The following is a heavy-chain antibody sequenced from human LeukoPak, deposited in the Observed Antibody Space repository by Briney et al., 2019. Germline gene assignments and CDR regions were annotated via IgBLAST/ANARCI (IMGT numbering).Heavy chain of an antibody. D-gene: IGHD4-11*01. V-gene: IGHV3-33*06. Sequence: GGSLILSCAASGFTYSHYGMHWVRQAPGKGLEWVAVIWSDGTQKYYGDAVKGRFTIPRDNSMKTLFLQMNSLRGDDTAVYYCAKDAQRGFDYSNSLESWGQGTLVTVSS. J-gene: IGHJ5*01. CDR3: AKDAQRGFDYSNSLES. CDR2: IWSDGTQK. CDR1: GFTYSHYG.